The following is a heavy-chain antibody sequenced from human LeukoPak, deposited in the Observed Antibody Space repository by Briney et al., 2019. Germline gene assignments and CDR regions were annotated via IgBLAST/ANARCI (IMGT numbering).Heavy chain of an antibody. CDR1: GFTFSSYA. Sequence: GGSLRLSCAASGFTFSSYAMNWVRQAPGKGLEWVAFIRYDGSNKYYADSVKGRFTISRDNSKNTLYLQMNSLRAEDTAVYYCAKGSSSHPLGYMDVWGKGTTVTVSS. V-gene: IGHV3-30*02. CDR3: AKGSSSHPLGYMDV. D-gene: IGHD6-13*01. J-gene: IGHJ6*03. CDR2: IRYDGSNK.